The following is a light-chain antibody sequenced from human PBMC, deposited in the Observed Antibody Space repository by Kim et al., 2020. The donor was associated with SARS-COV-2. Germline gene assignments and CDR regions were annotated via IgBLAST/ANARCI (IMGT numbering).Light chain of an antibody. CDR2: EVS. Sequence: GQSVTISCTGTSSDVGGYNYVSWYQQHPGKAPKLMIYEVSKRPSGVPDRFFGSKSGNTASLTVSGLQAEDEADYHCSSYAGSTPYVFGTGTKVTVL. V-gene: IGLV2-8*03. CDR3: SSYAGSTPYV. J-gene: IGLJ1*01. CDR1: SSDVGGYNY.